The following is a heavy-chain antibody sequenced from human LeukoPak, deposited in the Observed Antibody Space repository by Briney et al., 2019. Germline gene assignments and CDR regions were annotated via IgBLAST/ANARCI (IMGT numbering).Heavy chain of an antibody. D-gene: IGHD4-17*01. CDR3: AGTNGDYVFDY. CDR1: GGSISDYY. Sequence: SETLSLTCTVSGGSISDYYWSWIRQPPGKGLEWIGYIFFSGSTIYNPSLKSRVTISVDTSKNQFSLKLNSVTAADTAVYYCAGTNGDYVFDYWGQGTLVTVSS. J-gene: IGHJ4*02. CDR2: IFFSGST. V-gene: IGHV4-59*08.